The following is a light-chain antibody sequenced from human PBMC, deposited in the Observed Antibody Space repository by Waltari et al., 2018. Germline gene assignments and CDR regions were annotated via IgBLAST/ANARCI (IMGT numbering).Light chain of an antibody. Sequence: QSALTKPPTAPGSPGQSVPISSTGGRWCVGSYRYVSWSQQHPGRAPKVIMYEVDKRPSGVPDRFSGSKSGTTASLTISGLKVEDEADYYCTSYGGTNNFLLGSGTKVTV. V-gene: IGLV2-8*01. J-gene: IGLJ1*01. CDR2: EVD. CDR1: RWCVGSYRY. CDR3: TSYGGTNNFL.